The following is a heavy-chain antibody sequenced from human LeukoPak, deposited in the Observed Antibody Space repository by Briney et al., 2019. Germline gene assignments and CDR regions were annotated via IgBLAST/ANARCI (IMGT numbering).Heavy chain of an antibody. Sequence: GGSLRLSCAASGFTFSSYAMSWVRQAPGKGLEWVANIKQDGSEKYYVDSVKGRFTISRDNAKNSLYLQMNSLRAEETAVYYCVRGFNTVTTAYLQHWGQGTLVTVSS. CDR3: VRGFNTVTTAYLQH. V-gene: IGHV3-7*01. CDR2: IKQDGSEK. J-gene: IGHJ1*01. CDR1: GFTFSSYA. D-gene: IGHD4-17*01.